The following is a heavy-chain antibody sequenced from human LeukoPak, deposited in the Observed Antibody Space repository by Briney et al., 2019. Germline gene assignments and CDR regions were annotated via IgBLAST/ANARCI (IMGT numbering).Heavy chain of an antibody. CDR3: ARHPYSGSYHFDS. CDR1: GYIFTGYY. CDR2: INPNSGGT. Sequence: GASVKVSCKASGYIFTGYYMHWVRQAPGQGLEWMGWINPNSGGTNSAQKFQGRVTMTRDTSISTAYMELNRLTSDDTAVYYCARHPYSGSYHFDSWGQGTLVTVSS. V-gene: IGHV1-2*02. J-gene: IGHJ4*02. D-gene: IGHD1-26*01.